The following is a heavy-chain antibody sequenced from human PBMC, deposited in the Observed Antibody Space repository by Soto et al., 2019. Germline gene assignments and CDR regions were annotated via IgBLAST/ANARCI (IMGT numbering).Heavy chain of an antibody. Sequence: QGQLLQTGDEVKKTGASVRVSCRAYGYDFTSYGISCVRQAPGQGLEWVSWISAYNGKRDTAQKFQGRVTMALDTSTDTAHMELGDLTSADTAVDYCAIGRIVASIHDAFEIWGQGTMVAVSS. CDR1: GYDFTSYG. D-gene: IGHD2-21*01. CDR3: AIGRIVASIHDAFEI. V-gene: IGHV1-18*01. J-gene: IGHJ3*02. CDR2: ISAYNGKR.